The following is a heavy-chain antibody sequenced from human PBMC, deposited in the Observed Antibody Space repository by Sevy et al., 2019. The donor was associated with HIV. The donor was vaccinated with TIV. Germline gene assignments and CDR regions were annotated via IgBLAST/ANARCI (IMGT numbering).Heavy chain of an antibody. CDR2: IYTSGST. J-gene: IGHJ3*02. CDR1: GGSISSYY. CDR3: ARGGGYFDDGFDI. Sequence: SETLSLTCTVSGGSISSYYCTWIRQPAGKGLEWIGRIYTSGSTNYNPSLKSRVTMSVDTSKKQFSLNLSSVTAADTAVYYCARGGGYFDDGFDIWGQGTMDTVSS. V-gene: IGHV4-4*07. D-gene: IGHD3-10*01.